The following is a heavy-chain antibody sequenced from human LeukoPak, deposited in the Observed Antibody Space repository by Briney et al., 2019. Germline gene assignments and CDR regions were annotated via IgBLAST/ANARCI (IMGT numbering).Heavy chain of an antibody. V-gene: IGHV4-34*01. CDR3: ARDIVVVPAANYYYYGMDV. CDR1: GGSFSGYY. J-gene: IGHJ6*02. D-gene: IGHD2-2*01. CDR2: INHSGST. Sequence: SETLSLTCAVYGGSFSGYYWSWIRQPPGKGLEWIGEINHSGSTNYNPSLKSRVTISVDTSKNQFSMKLSSVTAADTAVYYCARDIVVVPAANYYYYGMDVWGQGTTVTVSS.